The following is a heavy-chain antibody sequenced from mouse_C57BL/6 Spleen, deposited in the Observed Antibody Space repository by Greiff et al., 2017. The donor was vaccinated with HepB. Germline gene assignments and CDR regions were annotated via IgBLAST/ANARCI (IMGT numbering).Heavy chain of an antibody. CDR3: ARSTVVAGGYGYYAMDY. CDR1: GYTFTSYW. V-gene: IGHV1-7*01. J-gene: IGHJ4*01. Sequence: VKLMESGAELAKPGASVKLSCKASGYTFTSYWMHWVKQRPGQGLEWIGYINPSSGYTKYNQKFKDKATLTADKSSSTAYMQLSSLTYEDSAVYYCARSTVVAGGYGYYAMDYWGQGTSVTVSS. D-gene: IGHD1-1*01. CDR2: INPSSGYT.